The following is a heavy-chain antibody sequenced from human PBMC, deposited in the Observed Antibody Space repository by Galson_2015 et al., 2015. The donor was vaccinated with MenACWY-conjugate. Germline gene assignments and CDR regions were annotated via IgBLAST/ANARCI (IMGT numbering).Heavy chain of an antibody. V-gene: IGHV3-74*01. J-gene: IGHJ5*02. CDR2: IYSDGSST. D-gene: IGHD3-10*02. CDR3: VRDRSRTYYIPSNWFDP. Sequence: SLRLSCAASGFTFRSYWMHWVRQVPGKGLVWVSRIYSDGSSTTYADSVKGRFTISRDNANNTLFLQMNSLRAEDTAVYYCVRDRSRTYYIPSNWFDPWGQGTLVTVSS. CDR1: GFTFRSYW.